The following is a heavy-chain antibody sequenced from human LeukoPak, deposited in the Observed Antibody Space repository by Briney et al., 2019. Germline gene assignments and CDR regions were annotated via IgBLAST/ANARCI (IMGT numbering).Heavy chain of an antibody. CDR3: ATETNGRHYDY. D-gene: IGHD1-14*01. J-gene: IGHJ4*02. Sequence: PGGSLRLSCTASGLTFSTSGFNWVRQAPGKGLEWVASIGPTGSDRYHADSIKGRFTIPRDNANNFLYLQMNSLRAGDTAVYYCATETNGRHYDYWGQGTLLTVSS. V-gene: IGHV3-21*06. CDR1: GLTFSTSG. CDR2: IGPTGSDR.